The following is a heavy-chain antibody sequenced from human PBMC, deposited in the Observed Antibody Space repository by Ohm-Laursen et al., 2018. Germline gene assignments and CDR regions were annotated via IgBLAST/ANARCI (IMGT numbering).Heavy chain of an antibody. CDR2: IDYRGST. J-gene: IGHJ4*02. D-gene: IGHD6-19*01. Sequence: SDTLSLTCTVSSGSISSYYWSWIRQPPGKGLEWIGYIDYRGSTKYNPSLRSRVTMSIDTPRNQFSLKLSSVTAADTAVYYCATTTMDTSGWFGNYFDSWGQGTLVTVSA. V-gene: IGHV4-59*07. CDR3: ATTTMDTSGWFGNYFDS. CDR1: SGSISSYY.